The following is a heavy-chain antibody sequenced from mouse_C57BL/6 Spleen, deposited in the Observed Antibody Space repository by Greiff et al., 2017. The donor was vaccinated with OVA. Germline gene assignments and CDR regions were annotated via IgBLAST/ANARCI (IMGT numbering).Heavy chain of an antibody. CDR2: INPNNGGT. V-gene: IGHV1-18*01. CDR3: ARPNWDVSYFDY. J-gene: IGHJ2*01. Sequence: VQLQQSGPELVKPGASVKIPCKASGYTFTDSNMDWVKQSHGKSLEWIGDINPNNGGTIYNQKFKGKATLTVDKSSSTAYMELRSLTSEDTAVYYCARPNWDVSYFDYWGQGTTLTVSS. CDR1: GYTFTDSN. D-gene: IGHD4-1*01.